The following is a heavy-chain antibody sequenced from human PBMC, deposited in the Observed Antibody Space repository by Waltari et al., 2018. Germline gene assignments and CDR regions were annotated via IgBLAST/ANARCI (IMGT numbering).Heavy chain of an antibody. CDR3: ARGPIVVEGYPHWFDP. J-gene: IGHJ5*02. CDR2: IIPSFGTA. V-gene: IGHV1-69*05. D-gene: IGHD3-22*01. Sequence: QVQLVQSGAEVKKPGSSVKVSCKASGGTFSSYAISWVRQAPGQGLEWMGGIIPSFGTANYAQKFQGRGTITTDESTSTAYMELSSLRSEDTAVYYGARGPIVVEGYPHWFDPWGQGTLVTVSS. CDR1: GGTFSSYA.